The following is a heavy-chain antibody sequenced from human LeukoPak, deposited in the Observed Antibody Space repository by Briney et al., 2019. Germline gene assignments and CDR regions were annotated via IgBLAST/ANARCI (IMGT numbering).Heavy chain of an antibody. V-gene: IGHV3-11*01. Sequence: AGGSLRLSCAASGFTFSDYYINWIRQAPGKGLEWVSYISSSGGTIYYADSVKGRFTISRDNPKNSLYLQMNSLRAEDTAQYYCAREVFFQFDNWGQGALVTVSS. CDR3: AREVFFQFDN. CDR2: ISSSGGTI. J-gene: IGHJ4*02. CDR1: GFTFSDYY.